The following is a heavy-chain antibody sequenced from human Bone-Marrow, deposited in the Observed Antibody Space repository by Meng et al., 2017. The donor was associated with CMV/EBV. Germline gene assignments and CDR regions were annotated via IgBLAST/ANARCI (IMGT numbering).Heavy chain of an antibody. Sequence: VSGGSISSGGYYWSCIRQHPGKGLEWIGYIYYSGSTYYNPSLKSRVTISVDTSKNQFSLKLSSVTAADTAVYYCARVSDSSGYYRDYWGQGTLVTVSS. CDR2: IYYSGST. CDR1: GGSISSGGYY. J-gene: IGHJ4*02. V-gene: IGHV4-31*02. D-gene: IGHD3-22*01. CDR3: ARVSDSSGYYRDY.